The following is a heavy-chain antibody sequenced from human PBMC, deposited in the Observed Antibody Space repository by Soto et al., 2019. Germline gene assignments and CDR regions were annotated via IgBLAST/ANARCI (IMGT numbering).Heavy chain of an antibody. V-gene: IGHV3-23*01. CDR2: ISGSGRNT. Sequence: EVQLLESGGGLVQPGGSLRLSCAASGFTFSSHAMSWVRQAPGKGLEWVSGISGSGRNTYYADSVKGRFTISRDNSKNTLYLQMNSLRAEDTAVYFCAKRFTIFGVDKLSPDVDHWGQGTLVTVSS. CDR3: AKRFTIFGVDKLSPDVDH. J-gene: IGHJ4*02. D-gene: IGHD3-3*01. CDR1: GFTFSSHA.